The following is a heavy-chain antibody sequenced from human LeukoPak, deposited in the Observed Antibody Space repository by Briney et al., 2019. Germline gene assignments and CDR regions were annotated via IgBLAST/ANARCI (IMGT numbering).Heavy chain of an antibody. D-gene: IGHD3-10*01. CDR3: APEVPTSHYYYYGMDV. J-gene: IGHJ6*02. CDR1: GFTFSSYW. V-gene: IGHV3-74*01. Sequence: GGSLRLSCAASGFTFSSYWMHWVRQAPGKGLVWVSRINSDGSSTSYADSVKGRFTISRDNAKNTLYLQMNSLRAEDTAVYYCAPEVPTSHYYYYGMDVWGQGTTVTVSS. CDR2: INSDGSST.